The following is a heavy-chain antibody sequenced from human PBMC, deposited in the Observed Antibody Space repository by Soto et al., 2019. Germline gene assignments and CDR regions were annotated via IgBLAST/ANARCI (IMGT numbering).Heavy chain of an antibody. V-gene: IGHV3-13*05. CDR2: IGTAGDP. Sequence: GGSLRLSCAASGFTFCSYDMHWVRQATGKGLEWVSAIGTAGDPYYPGSVKGRFTISRENAKNSLYLQMNSLRAGDTAVYYCARETAEGGAFDIWGQGTMVTVSS. D-gene: IGHD3-16*01. J-gene: IGHJ3*02. CDR3: ARETAEGGAFDI. CDR1: GFTFCSYD.